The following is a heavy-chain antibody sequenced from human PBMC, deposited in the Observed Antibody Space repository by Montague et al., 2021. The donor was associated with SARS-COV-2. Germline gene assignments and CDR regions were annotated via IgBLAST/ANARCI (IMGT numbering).Heavy chain of an antibody. V-gene: IGHV2-70*11. J-gene: IGHJ4*02. CDR3: AREIAAAGPALDY. CDR1: GFTLSTSGMC. CDR2: IDWDDDK. Sequence: PTLVKPTQALTLTCTFSGFTLSTSGMCVSWIRQPPGKALEWLARIDWDDDKYYSTSLKTRLTISKDTSKNQVVLTMTNMDPVDTATYYCAREIAAAGPALDYWGQGTLVTVSS. D-gene: IGHD6-13*01.